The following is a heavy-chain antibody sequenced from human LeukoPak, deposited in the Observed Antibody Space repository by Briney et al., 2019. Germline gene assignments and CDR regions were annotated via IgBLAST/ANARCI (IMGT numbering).Heavy chain of an antibody. J-gene: IGHJ6*03. V-gene: IGHV1-69*05. D-gene: IGHD1-26*01. CDR3: ARSPPGRYYMDV. CDR1: GGTFSSYA. Sequence: SVKLSCKASGGTFSSYAISWVRQAPGQGLEWRGGIIPIFGTANYAKKFQGRVTITTDESTSTAYMELSSLRSEDTAVYYCARSPPGRYYMDVWGKGTTVTVSS. CDR2: IIPIFGTA.